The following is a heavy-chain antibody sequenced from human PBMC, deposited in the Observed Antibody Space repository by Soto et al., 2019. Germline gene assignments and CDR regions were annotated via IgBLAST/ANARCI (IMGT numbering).Heavy chain of an antibody. CDR2: IYYSGST. V-gene: IGHV4-61*01. D-gene: IGHD5-18*01. CDR1: SGSVSSGSYY. CDR3: ARDNGYSYGYTLDH. Sequence: SETLSLTCTVSSGSVSSGSYYWSWIRQPPGKGLEWIGYIYYSGSTNYNPSLKSRVTISVDTSKNQFSLKLSSVTAADTAVYYCARDNGYSYGYTLDHWGQGTLVTVSS. J-gene: IGHJ4*02.